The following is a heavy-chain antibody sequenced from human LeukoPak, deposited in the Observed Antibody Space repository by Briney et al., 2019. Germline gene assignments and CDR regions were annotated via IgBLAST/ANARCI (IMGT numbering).Heavy chain of an antibody. D-gene: IGHD1-26*01. J-gene: IGHJ3*02. Sequence: ATVKVSCKPSGYTFTGNLIHLVRQAPRAGLEWVGLIKAKSGDTTYAQRFQGRLTLTRDTSIRTAFMELGSLGSDDTAVYYCARGGIEVPAFDIWGRGTMVTVSS. CDR3: ARGGIEVPAFDI. CDR1: GYTFTGNL. CDR2: IKAKSGDT. V-gene: IGHV1-2*02.